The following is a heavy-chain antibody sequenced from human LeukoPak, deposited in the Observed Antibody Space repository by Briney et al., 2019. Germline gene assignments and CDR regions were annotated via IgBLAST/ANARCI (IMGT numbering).Heavy chain of an antibody. CDR2: ISGYNGNT. CDR3: ARVSSSWYYFDY. V-gene: IGHV1-18*01. Sequence: ASVKVSCKASGFTFTSYGFSWVRQAPGQGLEWMGWISGYNGNTNYAQKLQGRVTMNTDTSTSTAYMELRGLISDDTAIYYCARVSSSWYYFDYWGQGTLVTVSS. D-gene: IGHD6-13*01. J-gene: IGHJ4*02. CDR1: GFTFTSYG.